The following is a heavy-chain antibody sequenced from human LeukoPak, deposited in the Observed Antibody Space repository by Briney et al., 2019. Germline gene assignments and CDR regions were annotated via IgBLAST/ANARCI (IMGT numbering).Heavy chain of an antibody. D-gene: IGHD3-3*02. J-gene: IGHJ5*02. CDR2: IYYSGST. V-gene: IGHV4-31*03. Sequence: SETLSLTCTVSGGSISSGGYYWSWTRQHPGKGLEWIGYIYYSGSTYYNPSLKSRVTISVDTSKNQFSLKLSSVTAADTAVYYCARDAIFGVVTWFEPWGQGTLVTVSS. CDR1: GGSISSGGYY. CDR3: ARDAIFGVVTWFEP.